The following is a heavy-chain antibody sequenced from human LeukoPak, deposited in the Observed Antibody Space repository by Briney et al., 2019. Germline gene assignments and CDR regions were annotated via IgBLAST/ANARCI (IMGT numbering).Heavy chain of an antibody. CDR2: LNPNSGVT. V-gene: IGHV1-2*02. D-gene: IGHD1-7*01. J-gene: IGHJ4*02. Sequence: WVRQAPGQGLEGMGWLNPNSGVTKYAQKFQGRVTMTRDTSISTAYMELSSLRSDDTAVYYCAREDNWNYDYWGQGTLVTVSS. CDR3: AREDNWNYDY.